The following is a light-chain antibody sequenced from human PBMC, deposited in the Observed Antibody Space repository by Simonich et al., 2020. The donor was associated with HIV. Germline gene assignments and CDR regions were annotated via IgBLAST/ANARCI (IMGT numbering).Light chain of an antibody. CDR2: DND. CDR3: GTWDGSLSVWV. J-gene: IGLJ3*02. Sequence: QSVLTQPPSVSAAPGQKVTISCSGSSSNIGRNFVSWYQPLPGTAPNLLIYDNDKRPPGIPDRFAGSKSGTSATLGITGLQTGDEADYYCGTWDGSLSVWVFGGGTKLTVL. V-gene: IGLV1-51*01. CDR1: SSNIGRNF.